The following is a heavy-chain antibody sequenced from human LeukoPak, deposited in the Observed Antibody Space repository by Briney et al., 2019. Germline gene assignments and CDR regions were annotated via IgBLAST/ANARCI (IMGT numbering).Heavy chain of an antibody. J-gene: IGHJ4*02. Sequence: PGGTLRLSCAASGFAFSNYGVNWVRQAPGKGLEWVSGITGSGSTTYYADSVKGRLTISRDNSKNTLYLQMNSPRAEDTAAYYCAKDGNWARFENWGQGTLVTVSS. D-gene: IGHD7-27*01. V-gene: IGHV3-23*01. CDR2: ITGSGSTT. CDR1: GFAFSNYG. CDR3: AKDGNWARFEN.